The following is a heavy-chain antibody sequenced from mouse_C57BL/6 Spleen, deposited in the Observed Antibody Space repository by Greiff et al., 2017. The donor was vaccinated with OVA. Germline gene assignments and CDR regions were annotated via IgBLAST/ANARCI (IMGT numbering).Heavy chain of an antibody. CDR1: GFTFTDYY. J-gene: IGHJ2*01. CDR3: VKASWDGGFDY. CDR2: IRNKANGYTT. Sequence: EVKLMESGGGLVQPGASLRLSCAASGFTFTDYYMSWVRQPPGKAPEWFALIRNKANGYTTEYTASVKGRFTISRDNSQNILYLQMNTLRAEDSATYYCVKASWDGGFDYWGQGTTLTVSS. D-gene: IGHD4-1*01. V-gene: IGHV7-4*01.